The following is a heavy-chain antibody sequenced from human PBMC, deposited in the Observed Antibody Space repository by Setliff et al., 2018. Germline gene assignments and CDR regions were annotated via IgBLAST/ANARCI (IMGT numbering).Heavy chain of an antibody. D-gene: IGHD3-22*01. CDR3: ARDPVTYSYGSSAPGGAFDI. V-gene: IGHV1-3*01. J-gene: IGHJ3*02. CDR1: GYTFTSYA. Sequence: GASVKVSCKASGYTFTSYAMHWVRQAPGQRLEWMGWINAGNGNTKYSQKFQGRVTITRDTSASTAYMELSSLRSEDTAVYYCARDPVTYSYGSSAPGGAFDIWGQGTMVTVSS. CDR2: INAGNGNT.